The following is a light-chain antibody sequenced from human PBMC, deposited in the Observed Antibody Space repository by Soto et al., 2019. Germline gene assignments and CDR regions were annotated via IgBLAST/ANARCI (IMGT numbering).Light chain of an antibody. Sequence: QSVLTQPPSVSAAPGQKVTISCSGSSSNIGGNSVSGYQQLPGTAPKLLIYDDNKRPSGIPDRFSGSKSGTSATLGITGFQTGDEADYYCGSWDSSLSAYVFGTGTKVTV. J-gene: IGLJ1*01. CDR2: DDN. V-gene: IGLV1-51*01. CDR3: GSWDSSLSAYV. CDR1: SSNIGGNS.